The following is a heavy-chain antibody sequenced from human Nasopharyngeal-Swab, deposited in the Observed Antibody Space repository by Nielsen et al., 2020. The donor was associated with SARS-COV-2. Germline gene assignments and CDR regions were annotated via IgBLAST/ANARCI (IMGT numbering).Heavy chain of an antibody. D-gene: IGHD3-10*01. Sequence: ASVKVSCKVSGYTLPEVAIHWVRQAPGKGPEWMGGFDPEDGEKIYAQKFQGRATITVHSSTDTAYMELRSLRSEDTAIYYCAAQLWSFWFDYWGQGTLVTVSS. CDR1: GYTLPEVA. J-gene: IGHJ4*02. V-gene: IGHV1-24*01. CDR3: AAQLWSFWFDY. CDR2: FDPEDGEK.